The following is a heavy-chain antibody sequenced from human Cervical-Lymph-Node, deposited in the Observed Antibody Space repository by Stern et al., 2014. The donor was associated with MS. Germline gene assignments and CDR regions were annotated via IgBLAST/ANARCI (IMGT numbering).Heavy chain of an antibody. V-gene: IGHV4-31*03. Sequence: QVQLQESCPGLVKPSQTLSLTCTVSGGSIISGDFYWSWIRQLPGKGLEWIGYIYYSGSTYYNPSLNSRVTISVDTANNQFSLKLSSVTAADTAVYYCARRAGGSDNYFDPWGQGTLVTVSS. J-gene: IGHJ5*02. CDR2: IYYSGST. CDR1: GGSIISGDFY. CDR3: ARRAGGSDNYFDP. D-gene: IGHD4/OR15-4a*01.